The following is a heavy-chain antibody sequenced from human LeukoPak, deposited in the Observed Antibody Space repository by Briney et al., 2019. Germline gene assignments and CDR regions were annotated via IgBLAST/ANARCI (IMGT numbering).Heavy chain of an antibody. Sequence: SETLSLTCAVYGGSFSGYYWSWIRQPPGKGLEWIGEVNHSGGTSYNPSLKSRVTISVDTSKNQFSLKLNSVTAADTAVYYCARATRQWLVRTDAFDIWGQGTMVTVSS. CDR2: VNHSGGT. J-gene: IGHJ3*02. CDR1: GGSFSGYY. D-gene: IGHD6-19*01. CDR3: ARATRQWLVRTDAFDI. V-gene: IGHV4-34*01.